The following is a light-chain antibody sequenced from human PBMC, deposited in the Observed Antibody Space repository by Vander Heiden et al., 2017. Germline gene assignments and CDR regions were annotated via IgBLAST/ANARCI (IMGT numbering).Light chain of an antibody. CDR2: EVT. V-gene: IGLV2-8*01. CDR1: SNDVGGFNY. CDR3: TSCARTNTLV. Sequence: QSALTQPPSASGSPGQAVTISCTGTSNDVGGFNYVSWYQQHPGKPPKVIIYEVTKRPSGVPDRFSGSKSGNTASLTVSGLQADDEAFYFCTSCARTNTLVFGGGTRLTVL. J-gene: IGLJ3*02.